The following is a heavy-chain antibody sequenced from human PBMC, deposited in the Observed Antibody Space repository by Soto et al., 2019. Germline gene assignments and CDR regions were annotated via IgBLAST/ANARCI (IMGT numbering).Heavy chain of an antibody. CDR2: ISSRGERT. CDR3: ARFFSGYCSSTSCYGAAPWYFDL. Sequence: GGSLRLSCAASGFIFSDYAMTWVRQAPGKGLEWVSSISSRGERTYYADSVKGRLTISRDNSKSMFYLQVNSLRADDTAVYYCARFFSGYCSSTSCYGAAPWYFDLWGRGPLVTVSS. J-gene: IGHJ2*01. V-gene: IGHV3-23*01. D-gene: IGHD2-2*01. CDR1: GFIFSDYA.